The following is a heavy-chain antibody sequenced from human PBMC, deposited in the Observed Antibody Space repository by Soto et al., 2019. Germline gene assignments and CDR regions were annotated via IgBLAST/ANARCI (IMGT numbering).Heavy chain of an antibody. D-gene: IGHD3-10*01. Sequence: QVQLVQSGAEVKEPGASVTVSCKTSGYTFTGYHIHWVRQAPGQGLEWVGWISPNDGGITYAQKFDAMVTFTTDTSISTVYMELRGLTSDDTAAYYCARDFGLSEEKCNAAYNWIDPWGRGTLVTVSS. CDR2: ISPNDGGI. CDR3: ARDFGLSEEKCNAAYNWIDP. V-gene: IGHV1-2*02. CDR1: GYTFTGYH. J-gene: IGHJ5*02.